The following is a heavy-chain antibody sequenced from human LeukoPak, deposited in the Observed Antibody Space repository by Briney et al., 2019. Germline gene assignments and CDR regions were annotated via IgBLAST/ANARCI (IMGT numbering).Heavy chain of an antibody. Sequence: SETLSLTCAVYGGSFSGYYWSWIRQPPGKGLEWIGYISYSGNTNSNPSLKSRVTLSVDTSKNQFSLKLSPVTAADTAVYYCARRLPAAGTLDYWGQGTLVTVSS. CDR3: ARRLPAAGTLDY. D-gene: IGHD6-13*01. J-gene: IGHJ4*02. CDR2: ISYSGNT. CDR1: GGSFSGYY. V-gene: IGHV4-59*08.